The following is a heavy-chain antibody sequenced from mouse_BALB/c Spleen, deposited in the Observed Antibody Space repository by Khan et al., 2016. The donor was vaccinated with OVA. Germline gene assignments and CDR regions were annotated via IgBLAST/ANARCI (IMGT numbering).Heavy chain of an antibody. CDR2: IYPGNGDT. V-gene: IGHV1-80*01. D-gene: IGHD1-1*01. Sequence: QVRLQQSGAELVRPGSSVKISCKASGYAFSSYWMNWVKQRPGQGLEWIGQIYPGNGDTNYNGKFKGKATLTADKSSSTAHMQLSRLSSEDSAVYFCARYYGSSFAYWGQGTLVTVSA. J-gene: IGHJ3*01. CDR3: ARYYGSSFAY. CDR1: GYAFSSYW.